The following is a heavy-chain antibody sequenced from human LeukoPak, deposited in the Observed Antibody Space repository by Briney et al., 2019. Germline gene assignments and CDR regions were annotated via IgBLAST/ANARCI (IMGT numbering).Heavy chain of an antibody. CDR2: ISGSGGST. CDR3: AKDQSSSVRAHAFDI. CDR1: GFTFSNYW. V-gene: IGHV3-23*01. J-gene: IGHJ3*02. Sequence: PGGSLRLSCAASGFTFSNYWMTWVRQAPGKGLEWVSAISGSGGSTYYADSVKGRFTISRDNSKNTLYLQMNSLRAEDTAVYYCAKDQSSSVRAHAFDIWGQGTMVTVSS.